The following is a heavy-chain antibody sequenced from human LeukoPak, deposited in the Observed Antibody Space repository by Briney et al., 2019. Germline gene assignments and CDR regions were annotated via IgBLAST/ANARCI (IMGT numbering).Heavy chain of an antibody. CDR2: MNPNSGNT. V-gene: IGHV1-8*01. CDR1: GYTFTSYD. CDR3: ARGFRIAAAGTSDFDY. J-gene: IGHJ4*02. D-gene: IGHD6-13*01. Sequence: GASATVSCKASGYTFTSYDINWVRQAPGQGLEWMGWMNPNSGNTGYAQKFQGRVTMTRNTSISTAYMELSSLRSEDTAVYYCARGFRIAAAGTSDFDYWGQGTLVTVSS.